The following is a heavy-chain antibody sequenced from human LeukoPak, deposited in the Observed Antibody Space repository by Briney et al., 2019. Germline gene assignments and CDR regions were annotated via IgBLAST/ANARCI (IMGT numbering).Heavy chain of an antibody. Sequence: SETLSLTCTVSGGSISSSSYYCGWIRQPPGKGLEWIGSIYYSGTTYYNTSLKSRVTISVDTSKHQFSLKLTSVTAADTAVYYCARPTKVATIRNAFDIWGQGTMVTVSS. J-gene: IGHJ3*02. CDR1: GGSISSSSYY. V-gene: IGHV4-39*01. CDR3: ARPTKVATIRNAFDI. CDR2: IYYSGTT. D-gene: IGHD5-12*01.